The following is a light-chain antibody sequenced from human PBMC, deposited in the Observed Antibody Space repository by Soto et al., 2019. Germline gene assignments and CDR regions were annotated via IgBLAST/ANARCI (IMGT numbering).Light chain of an antibody. CDR2: DVN. CDR3: TSWTTSTTMI. Sequence: QSALTQPASLSVSPGQSITISCTGTSSDIGAYNFVSWYQQHPGKAPKLMLYDVNIRPSGVSNRFSGSKSGNTASLTISGLQAEDEADYYCTSWTTSTTMIFGGGTKSPS. V-gene: IGLV2-14*03. CDR1: SSDIGAYNF. J-gene: IGLJ2*01.